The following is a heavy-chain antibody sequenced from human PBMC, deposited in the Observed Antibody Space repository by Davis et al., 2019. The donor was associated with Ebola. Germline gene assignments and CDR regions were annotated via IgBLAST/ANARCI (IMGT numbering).Heavy chain of an antibody. CDR1: GFSFSRYA. CDR2: IRNDGRKT. V-gene: IGHV3-23*01. D-gene: IGHD3/OR15-3a*01. Sequence: GGSLRLSCAASGFSFSRYAMSWVRQAPGRGLEWVSSIRNDGRKTYYADSVKGRLTISRDNSRNTLYLQMNSLRAEDTALYYCAKDMYYDFWTDYTKDYDYGMDVWGKGTTVTVSS. J-gene: IGHJ6*04. CDR3: AKDMYYDFWTDYTKDYDYGMDV.